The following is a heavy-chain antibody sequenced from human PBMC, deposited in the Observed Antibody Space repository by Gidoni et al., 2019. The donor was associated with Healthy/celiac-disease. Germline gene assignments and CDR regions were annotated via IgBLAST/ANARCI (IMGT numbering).Heavy chain of an antibody. J-gene: IGHJ6*02. CDR2: HYYSGST. V-gene: IGHV4-59*01. CDR3: ARARAVDFWSGYYPHYYYYGMDV. CDR1: GGPISSYY. Sequence: QVQLQESGPGLVKPSETLSHTCTVSGGPISSYYRSWLRQPPGKGLEWTGYHYYSGSTNYNPSLKSRVTISVDTSKNQFSLKLSSVTAADTAVYYCARARAVDFWSGYYPHYYYYGMDVWGQGTTVTVSS. D-gene: IGHD3-3*01.